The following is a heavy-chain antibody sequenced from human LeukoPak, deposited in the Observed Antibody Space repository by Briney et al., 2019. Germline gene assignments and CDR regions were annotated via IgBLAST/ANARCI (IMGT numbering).Heavy chain of an antibody. J-gene: IGHJ4*02. CDR2: ISWNSGSI. V-gene: IGHV3-9*01. Sequence: PGGSLRLSCAASGFTFDDYAMHWVRQAPGKGLEWVSGISWNSGSIGYADSVKGRFTISRDNAKNSLYLQMNSLRAEDTALYYRAKEASSGWYFDYWGQGTLVTVSS. CDR1: GFTFDDYA. D-gene: IGHD6-19*01. CDR3: AKEASSGWYFDY.